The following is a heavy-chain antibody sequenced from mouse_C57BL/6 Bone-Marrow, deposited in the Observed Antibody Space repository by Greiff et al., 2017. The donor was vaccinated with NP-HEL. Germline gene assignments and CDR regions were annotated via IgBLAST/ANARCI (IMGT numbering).Heavy chain of an antibody. CDR3: TTYYSNSWFAY. D-gene: IGHD2-5*01. J-gene: IGHJ3*01. CDR2: IDPEDGDT. CDR1: GFNIKDYY. V-gene: IGHV14-1*01. Sequence: VQLQQSGAELVRPGASVKLSCTASGFNIKDYYMHWVKQRPGQGLEWIGRIDPEDGDTEYAPKFQGKATMTADTSSNTAYLQLSSLTSEDAAVYYCTTYYSNSWFAYWGQGTLVTVSA.